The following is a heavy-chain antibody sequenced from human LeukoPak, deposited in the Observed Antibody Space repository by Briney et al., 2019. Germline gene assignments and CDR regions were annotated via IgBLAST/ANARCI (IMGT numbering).Heavy chain of an antibody. CDR2: IYHSGST. J-gene: IGHJ6*03. CDR3: ARRWGRAVAGGRKDYYYYYYMDV. Sequence: SETLSLTCAVSGYSISSGYYWGWIRQPPGKGLEWIGSIYHSGSTYYNPSLKRRVTISVDTSKNQFSLKLSSATAADTAVYYCARRWGRAVAGGRKDYYYYYYMDVWGKGTTVTVSS. V-gene: IGHV4-38-2*01. CDR1: GYSISSGYY. D-gene: IGHD6-19*01.